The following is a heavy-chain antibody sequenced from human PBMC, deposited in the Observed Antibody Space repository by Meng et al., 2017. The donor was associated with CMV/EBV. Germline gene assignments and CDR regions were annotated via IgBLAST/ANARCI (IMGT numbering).Heavy chain of an antibody. CDR1: GGPFSSYA. J-gene: IGHJ4*02. Sequence: QFQRVQSGAEVKMPGSSVKVSCKASGGPFSSYAISWVRQAPGQGLEWMGGIIPIFGTANYAQKFQGRVTITADESTSTAYMELSSLRSEDTAVYYCARMPRDGYNYIDYWGQGTLVTVSS. CDR2: IIPIFGTA. D-gene: IGHD5-24*01. V-gene: IGHV1-69*12. CDR3: ARMPRDGYNYIDY.